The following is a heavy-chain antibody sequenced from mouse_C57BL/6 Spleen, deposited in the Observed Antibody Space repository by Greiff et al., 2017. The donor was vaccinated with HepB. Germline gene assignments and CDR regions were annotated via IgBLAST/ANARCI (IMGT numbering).Heavy chain of an antibody. V-gene: IGHV2-2*01. J-gene: IGHJ4*01. CDR2: IGSGGST. CDR3: ARESRGMDY. CDR1: GFSLTSYG. Sequence: QVQLQQSGPGLVQPSQSLSITCTASGFSLTSYGVHWVRQSPGKGLEWLGVIGSGGSTDYNAAVISRLSISKDNSKRLVFFKMNSLQADDTAIYYCARESRGMDYWGQGTSVTVSS.